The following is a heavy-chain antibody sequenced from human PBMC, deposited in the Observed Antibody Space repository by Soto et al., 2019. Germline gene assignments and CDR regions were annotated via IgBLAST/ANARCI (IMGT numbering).Heavy chain of an antibody. CDR3: ARGRHGDY. Sequence: QVHLVQSGAEVKKPGASVKVSCKASGYTFTSYGITWVRQAPGQGLEWMRWISAHNGNTDYAQKLQGRVIVTRDTSTSTAYMELRSLISDDTAVYYCARGRHGDYWGQGALVTVSS. J-gene: IGHJ4*02. CDR1: GYTFTSYG. CDR2: ISAHNGNT. V-gene: IGHV1-18*01.